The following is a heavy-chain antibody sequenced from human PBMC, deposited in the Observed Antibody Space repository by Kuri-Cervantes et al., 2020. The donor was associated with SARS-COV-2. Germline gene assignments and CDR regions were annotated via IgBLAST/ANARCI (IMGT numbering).Heavy chain of an antibody. J-gene: IGHJ5*02. CDR3: AKSSDTADGGFDP. CDR2: ISYDGSNK. CDR1: GFTFSSYG. V-gene: IGHV3-30*18. D-gene: IGHD6-13*01. Sequence: LSLTCAASGFTFSSYGMHWVRQAPGKGLEWVAVISYDGSNKYYADSVKGRFTISRDNSKNTLYLQMNSLRAEDTAVYYCAKSSDTADGGFDPWGQGTLVTVSS.